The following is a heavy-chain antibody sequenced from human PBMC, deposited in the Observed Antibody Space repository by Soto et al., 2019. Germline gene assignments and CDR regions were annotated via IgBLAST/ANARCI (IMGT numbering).Heavy chain of an antibody. CDR2: IFPISGTS. CDR1: GGSFSHFA. Sequence: SVKVSCKTSGGSFSHFAFSWVRQAPGQGIEWMGGIFPISGTSNNAQNFQGRVSITADKSASTIYMELRCLRSEDTAIYYCARSTWGTYRYPGDYYYGMDVWGQGTTVTVSS. J-gene: IGHJ6*02. V-gene: IGHV1-69*06. D-gene: IGHD3-16*02. CDR3: ARSTWGTYRYPGDYYYGMDV.